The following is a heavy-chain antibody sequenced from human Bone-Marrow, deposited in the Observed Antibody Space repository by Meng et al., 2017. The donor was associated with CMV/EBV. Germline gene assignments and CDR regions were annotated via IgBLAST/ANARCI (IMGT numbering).Heavy chain of an antibody. V-gene: IGHV1-8*03. J-gene: IGHJ5*02. CDR1: GYTFTSYD. CDR2: MNPNSGNT. CDR3: ARVTVGATSWVDP. Sequence: ASVKVSCKASGYTFTSYDINWVRQATGQGLEWMGWMNPNSGNTGYAQKFQGRVTITRNTSISTAYMELSSLRSEDTAVYYCARVTVGATSWVDPWGQGTLVTVSS. D-gene: IGHD1-26*01.